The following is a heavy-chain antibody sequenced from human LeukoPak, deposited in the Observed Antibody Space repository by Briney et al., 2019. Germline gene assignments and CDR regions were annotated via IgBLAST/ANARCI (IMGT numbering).Heavy chain of an antibody. Sequence: GGSLRLSCAASAFTFSSYGMSWVRQAPGKGLEWVSAISGSGGSTYYADSVKGRFTISRDNSKNTLNLQMNSLRAEDTAVYYCAKERQQLVKKPPFDYWGQGTLVTVSS. D-gene: IGHD6-13*01. CDR2: ISGSGGST. V-gene: IGHV3-23*01. J-gene: IGHJ4*02. CDR1: AFTFSSYG. CDR3: AKERQQLVKKPPFDY.